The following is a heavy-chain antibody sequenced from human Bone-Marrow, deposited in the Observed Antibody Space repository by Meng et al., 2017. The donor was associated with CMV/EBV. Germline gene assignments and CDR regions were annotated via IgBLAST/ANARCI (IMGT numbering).Heavy chain of an antibody. J-gene: IGHJ4*02. CDR3: ARDPGSRYSSSHLFDY. Sequence: QVQLVQSGAEVKKPGSSVRVSCKASGGTFSNYALNWVRQAPGQGPEWMGRIIPKFDTVHYAQKFQDRVTITADESTSTAYMELSRLTFEDTAVYYCARDPGSRYSSSHLFDYWGQGTLVTVSS. CDR2: IIPKFDTV. CDR1: GGTFSNYA. V-gene: IGHV1-69*18. D-gene: IGHD6-6*01.